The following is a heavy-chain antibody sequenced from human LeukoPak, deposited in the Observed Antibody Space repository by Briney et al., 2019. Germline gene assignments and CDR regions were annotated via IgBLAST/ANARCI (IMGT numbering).Heavy chain of an antibody. V-gene: IGHV4-34*12. J-gene: IGHJ4*02. CDR3: ARRHCGGDCYDFDY. CDR1: GGSFSGYY. D-gene: IGHD2-21*02. Sequence: PSETLSLTCAVYGGSFSGYYWGWIRQPPGKGLEWIGNIFYSGSTSYNPSLKSRVTISVDTSKNQFSLKLTSVTAADTAVYYCARRHCGGDCYDFDYWGQGTLVTVSS. CDR2: IFYSGST.